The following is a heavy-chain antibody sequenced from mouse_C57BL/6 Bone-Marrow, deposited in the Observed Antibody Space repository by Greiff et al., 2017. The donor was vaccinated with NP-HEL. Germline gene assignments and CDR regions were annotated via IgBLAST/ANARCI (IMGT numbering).Heavy chain of an antibody. CDR1: GYAFTNYL. J-gene: IGHJ4*01. CDR2: LNPGSGGT. D-gene: IGHD1-1*01. V-gene: IGHV1-54*01. CDR3: ARTVVATGGAMDY. Sequence: VQLQQSGAELVRPGTSVKVSCKASGYAFTNYLIEWVKQRPGQGLEWIGVLNPGSGGTNYNEKFKGKATLTADKSSSTAYMQLSSLTSEDSAVYFCARTVVATGGAMDYWGQGTSVTVSS.